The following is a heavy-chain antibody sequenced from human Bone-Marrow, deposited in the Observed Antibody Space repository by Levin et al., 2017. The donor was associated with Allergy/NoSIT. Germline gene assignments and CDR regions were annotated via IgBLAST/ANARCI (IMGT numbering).Heavy chain of an antibody. V-gene: IGHV4-61*01. CDR1: GGSVTSDSFY. J-gene: IGHJ1*01. CDR2: IYHSGST. CDR3: ATSGYLEYFHH. Sequence: GSLRLSCTVSGGSVTSDSFYYSWIRQPPGMGLEWIAYIYHSGSTYYNPSLKSRATISADTSKNQFSQRLSPVNAEDTAVYYCATSGYLEYFHHWGQGTLVTVSS. D-gene: IGHD3-22*01.